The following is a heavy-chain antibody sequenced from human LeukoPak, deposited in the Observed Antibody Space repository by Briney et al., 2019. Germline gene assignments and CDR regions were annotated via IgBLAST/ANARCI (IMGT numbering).Heavy chain of an antibody. CDR2: INHSGST. D-gene: IGHD3-22*01. CDR3: ARARADSSGYYSDY. J-gene: IGHJ4*02. Sequence: PSETLSLTCAVYGGSFSGYYWSWIRQPPGKGLEWIGEINHSGSTNYNPSLKSRVTISVDTSKNQFSLKLSSVTAADTAVYYCARARADSSGYYSDYWGQGTLVTVSS. CDR1: GGSFSGYY. V-gene: IGHV4-34*01.